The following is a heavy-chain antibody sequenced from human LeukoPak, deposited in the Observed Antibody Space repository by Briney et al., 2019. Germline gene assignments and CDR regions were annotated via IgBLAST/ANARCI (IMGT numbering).Heavy chain of an antibody. J-gene: IGHJ4*02. CDR2: INHSGST. CDR3: ASDYCSGGSCYYD. D-gene: IGHD2-15*01. CDR1: GGSFSGYY. V-gene: IGHV4-34*01. Sequence: SETLSLTCAVYGGSFSGYYWSWIRQPPGKGLGWIGEINHSGSTNYNPSLKSRVTISVDTSKNQLSLKLSSVTAADTAVYYCASDYCSGGSCYYDWGQGTLVTVSS.